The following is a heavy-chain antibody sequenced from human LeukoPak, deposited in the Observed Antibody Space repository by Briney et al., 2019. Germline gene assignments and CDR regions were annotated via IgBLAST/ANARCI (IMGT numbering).Heavy chain of an antibody. CDR2: IYTSGST. CDR1: GGSISSYY. Sequence: SETLSLTCTVSGGSISSYYWSWIRQPAGKGLEWIGRIYTSGSTNYNPSLKSRVTMSVDTSKNQFSLKLSSVTAADTAVYYCARATMVRGVIRRKDWFDPWGQGTLVTVSS. D-gene: IGHD3-10*01. CDR3: ARATMVRGVIRRKDWFDP. V-gene: IGHV4-4*07. J-gene: IGHJ5*02.